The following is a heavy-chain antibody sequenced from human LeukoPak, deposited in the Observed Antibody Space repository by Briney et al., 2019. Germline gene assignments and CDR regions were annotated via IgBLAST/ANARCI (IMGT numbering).Heavy chain of an antibody. D-gene: IGHD2-8*01. J-gene: IGHJ3*02. V-gene: IGHV3-23*01. CDR1: GFTFRSYS. Sequence: GGSLRLSCAVSGFTFRSYSMNWVRQAPGKGLEWVSAISGSGGSTYYADSVKGRFTISRDNSKNTLYLQMNSLRAEDTAVYYCAKGAVLKGNAFDIWGQGTMVTVSS. CDR2: ISGSGGST. CDR3: AKGAVLKGNAFDI.